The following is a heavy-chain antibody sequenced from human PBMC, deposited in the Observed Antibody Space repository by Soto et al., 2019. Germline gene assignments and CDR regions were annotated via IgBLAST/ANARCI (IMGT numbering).Heavy chain of an antibody. CDR2: IYYSGST. Sequence: QLQLQESGPGLVKPSETLSLTCTVSGGSISSSSYYWGWIRQPPGKGLEWIGSIYYSGSTYYNPSLKSRVTIYVDTSQNQFSLKLSSVTAADTAVYYCARHLRQWGDDFNWFDPWGKGTLVTVSS. J-gene: IGHJ5*02. D-gene: IGHD2-21*02. CDR1: GGSISSSSYY. V-gene: IGHV4-39*01. CDR3: ARHLRQWGDDFNWFDP.